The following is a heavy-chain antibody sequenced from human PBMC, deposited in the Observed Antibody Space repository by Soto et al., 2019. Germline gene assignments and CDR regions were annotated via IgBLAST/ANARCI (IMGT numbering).Heavy chain of an antibody. CDR2: ITESGGYT. CDR3: AKGTFGNGWSS. J-gene: IGHJ4*02. V-gene: IGHV3-23*01. D-gene: IGHD3-16*01. Sequence: EVQLLESGGGLVQPGGSLRLSCAASGCTFSNYAFNWVRQAPGKGLEWVSGITESGGYTDYADSVRGRFTISRDNSKNTLYVQMNSLRAEDTAVYYCAKGTFGNGWSSWGQGTLVAVSS. CDR1: GCTFSNYA.